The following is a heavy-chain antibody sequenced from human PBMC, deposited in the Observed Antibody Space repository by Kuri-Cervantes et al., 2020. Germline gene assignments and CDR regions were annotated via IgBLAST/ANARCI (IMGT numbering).Heavy chain of an antibody. Sequence: ASVKVSCKASGDMFTDYTMHWIRQAPGQGLEWLGWLNPDNGGTTYAEKFQGRVTMTTDTSITTAYMELSGLKADDTAVYFCVTSRDYEQRYYTMDDWGQGTTVT. CDR3: VTSRDYEQRYYTMDD. CDR2: LNPDNGGT. V-gene: IGHV1-2*02. CDR1: GDMFTDYT. J-gene: IGHJ6*01. D-gene: IGHD4-17*01.